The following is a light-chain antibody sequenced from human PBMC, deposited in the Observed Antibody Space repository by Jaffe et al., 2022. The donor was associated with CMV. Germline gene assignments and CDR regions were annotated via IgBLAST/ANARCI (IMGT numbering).Light chain of an antibody. CDR3: QQYGTSPLA. CDR1: QSVSSSY. CDR2: GAS. J-gene: IGKJ2*01. Sequence: EIVLTQSPGILSLSPGDRVTLSCRASQSVSSSYFAWYQQKPGQPPRLLIYGASSRATGIPDRFSGSGSGTDFTLTISRLEPEDFAVYYCQQYGTSPLAFGQGTKLEIK. V-gene: IGKV3-20*01.